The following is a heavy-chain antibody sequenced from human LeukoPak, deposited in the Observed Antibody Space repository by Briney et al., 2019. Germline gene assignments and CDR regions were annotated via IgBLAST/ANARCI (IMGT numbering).Heavy chain of an antibody. CDR3: ARFPDGYNFGGY. D-gene: IGHD5-24*01. J-gene: IGHJ4*02. V-gene: IGHV3-74*01. Sequence: GGSLRLSCAASGFTFSSYWMHWVRQAPGKGLVWVSRINSDGSSTSYADSVKGRFTISRDNVKNTLYLQMNSLRAEDTAVYYCARFPDGYNFGGYWGQGTLVTVSS. CDR1: GFTFSSYW. CDR2: INSDGSST.